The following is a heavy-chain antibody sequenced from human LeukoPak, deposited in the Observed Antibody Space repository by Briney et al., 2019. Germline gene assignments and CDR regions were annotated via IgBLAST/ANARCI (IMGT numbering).Heavy chain of an antibody. CDR3: ARQFVVVPAAIDQNWFDP. CDR2: IYPGDSDT. V-gene: IGHV5-51*01. CDR1: GYSFTSYW. D-gene: IGHD2-2*02. J-gene: IGHJ5*02. Sequence: GESLKISCKGSGYSFTSYWIGWVRQMPGKGLGWMGIIYPGDSDTRYSPSFQGQVTISADKSISTAYLQWSSLKASDTAMYYCARQFVVVPAAIDQNWFDPWGQGTLVTVSS.